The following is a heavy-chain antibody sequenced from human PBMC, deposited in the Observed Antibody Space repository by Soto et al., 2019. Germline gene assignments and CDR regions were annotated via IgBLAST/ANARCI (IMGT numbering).Heavy chain of an antibody. CDR3: ASGSGITGTTDYYGMDV. CDR2: IIPIFGTA. J-gene: IGHJ6*02. Sequence: VASVKVSCKASGGTFSSYAISWVRQAPGQGLEWMGGIIPIFGTANYAQKFQGRVTITADESTSTAYMELSSLRSEDTAVYYCASGSGITGTTDYYGMDVWGQGTTVTVSS. CDR1: GGTFSSYA. V-gene: IGHV1-69*13. D-gene: IGHD1-7*01.